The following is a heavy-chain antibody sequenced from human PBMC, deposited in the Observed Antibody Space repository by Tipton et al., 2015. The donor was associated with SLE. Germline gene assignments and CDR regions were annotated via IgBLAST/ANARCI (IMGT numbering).Heavy chain of an antibody. CDR1: GGSFSGYY. D-gene: IGHD5-18*01. V-gene: IGHV4-34*01. J-gene: IGHJ4*02. Sequence: TLSLTCAVYGGSFSGYYWSWIRQPPGKGLEWIASIYQRTSTYYNPSLKSRATISMDTSKNQFSLRLSSVTAADTAVYYCARQSDTTMVAYFDSWGQGTVVTVSS. CDR3: ARQSDTTMVAYFDS. CDR2: IYQRTST.